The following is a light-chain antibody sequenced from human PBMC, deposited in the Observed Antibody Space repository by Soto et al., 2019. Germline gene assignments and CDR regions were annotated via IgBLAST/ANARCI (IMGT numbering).Light chain of an antibody. CDR2: DAS. CDR1: QSVTTY. Sequence: EIMLTQSPATLSLSPGAAATLSCRASQSVTTYLAWYQHKPGQAPRLLISDASDRAAGVPARFNGTGSGTDFTLTIGGLEPEDSAVYYCQQRSTWPLQTFGRGTKVEI. V-gene: IGKV3-11*01. CDR3: QQRSTWPLQT. J-gene: IGKJ1*01.